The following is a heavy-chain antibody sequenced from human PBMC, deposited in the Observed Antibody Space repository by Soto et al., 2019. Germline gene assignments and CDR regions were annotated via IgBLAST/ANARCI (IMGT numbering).Heavy chain of an antibody. V-gene: IGHV1-69*12. D-gene: IGHD6-6*01. CDR1: GGTFSSYA. CDR3: TRGGEQLGGAQY. J-gene: IGHJ4*02. CDR2: IIPIFGTA. Sequence: QVQLVQSGAEVKKPGSSVKVSCKASGGTFSSYAISWVRQAPGQGLEWMGGIIPIFGTANYAQKFQGRVTITAEESTSIAYMELSSLRSEDTAVYYCTRGGEQLGGAQYWGQGTLVTVSS.